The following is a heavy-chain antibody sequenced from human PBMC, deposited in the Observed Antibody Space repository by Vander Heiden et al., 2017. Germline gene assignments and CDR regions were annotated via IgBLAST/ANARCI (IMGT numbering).Heavy chain of an antibody. J-gene: IGHJ4*02. CDR3: AREIDSSGYYGLVY. V-gene: IGHV1-69*01. Sequence: QVQLVQSGAEVKKPGSSVKVSCKASGGTFASSTLTWVRQAPGQGLQWMGGIIPKFGTPTYAHNFQGRVSITADESTSTAYMELSILRSEDTAVYYCAREIDSSGYYGLVYWGQGTLVTVSS. D-gene: IGHD3-22*01. CDR1: GGTFASST. CDR2: IIPKFGTP.